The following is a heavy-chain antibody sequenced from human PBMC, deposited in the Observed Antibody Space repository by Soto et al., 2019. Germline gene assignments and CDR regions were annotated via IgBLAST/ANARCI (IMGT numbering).Heavy chain of an antibody. CDR3: ARVVQLDNWNYRSYYFDY. J-gene: IGHJ4*02. Sequence: SETLSLTCTVSGGSISSYYWSWIRQPPGKGLEWIGYIYYSGSTNYNPSLKSRVTISVDTSKNQFSLKLSSVTAADTAVYYCARVVQLDNWNYRSYYFDYWGQGTLVTVSS. CDR2: IYYSGST. CDR1: GGSISSYY. D-gene: IGHD1-7*01. V-gene: IGHV4-59*01.